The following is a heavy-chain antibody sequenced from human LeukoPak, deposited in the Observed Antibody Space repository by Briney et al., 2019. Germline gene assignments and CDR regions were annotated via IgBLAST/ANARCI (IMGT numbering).Heavy chain of an antibody. CDR1: GFTFSSYT. Sequence: PGGSLRLSCAASGFTFSSYTMNWVRQAPGKGLEWVSSISSSSICIYYTDSLKGRFTISRDNAKNSLFLQMNSLRAEDTAVYYCARARNGGSFDPWGQGTLVTVSS. V-gene: IGHV3-21*01. CDR2: ISSSSICI. CDR3: ARARNGGSFDP. D-gene: IGHD3-16*01. J-gene: IGHJ5*02.